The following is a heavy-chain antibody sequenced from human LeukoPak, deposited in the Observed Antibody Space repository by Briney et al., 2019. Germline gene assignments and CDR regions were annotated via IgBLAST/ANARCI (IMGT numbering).Heavy chain of an antibody. CDR2: ISGSGGST. CDR1: GFTFSTYA. Sequence: GGSLRLSCAASGFTFSTYAMSWVRQAPGKGLEWVSAISGSGGSTFNADSVKGRFTISRDNSKNTLFLQMNSLRAEDTAVYHCARDGYDFWSDYPTTLDYWGQGTLVTVSS. CDR3: ARDGYDFWSDYPTTLDY. D-gene: IGHD3-3*01. V-gene: IGHV3-23*01. J-gene: IGHJ4*02.